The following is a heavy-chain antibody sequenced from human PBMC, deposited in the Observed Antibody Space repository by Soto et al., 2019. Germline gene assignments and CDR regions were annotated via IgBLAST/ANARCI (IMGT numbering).Heavy chain of an antibody. D-gene: IGHD1-1*01. CDR2: TYYRSKWYN. V-gene: IGHV6-1*01. CDR1: GDSVSSNSAA. J-gene: IGHJ6*03. CDR3: ARDWTGTTSGYYYYYYMDV. Sequence: SQTLSLTCAISGDSVSSNSAAWNWIRQSPSRGLEWLGRTYYRSKWYNDYAVSVKSRITINPDTSKNQFSLQLNSVTPEDTAVYYCARDWTGTTSGYYYYYYMDVWGKGTTVTVSS.